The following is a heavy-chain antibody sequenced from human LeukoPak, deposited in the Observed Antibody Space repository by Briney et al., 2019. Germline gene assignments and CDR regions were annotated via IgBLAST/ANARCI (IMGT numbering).Heavy chain of an antibody. V-gene: IGHV4-31*03. D-gene: IGHD5-24*01. Sequence: PSQTLSLTCTVSGGSISSGGYYWSWIRQHPGKGLEWIGYIHYSGDTYYNPSLKSRVSISVDTSKNQFSLKLTSVTAADPAVYYCARDRRGDGYGPPYFDSWGQGTLVTVSS. J-gene: IGHJ4*02. CDR1: GGSISSGGYY. CDR2: IHYSGDT. CDR3: ARDRRGDGYGPPYFDS.